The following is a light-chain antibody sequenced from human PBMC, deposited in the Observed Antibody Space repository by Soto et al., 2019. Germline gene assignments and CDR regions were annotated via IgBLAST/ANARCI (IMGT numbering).Light chain of an antibody. CDR3: CSFARSRIL. CDR1: SSDVGSYNL. Sequence: QSVLTQPASVPGSPGQSITISCTGTSSDVGSYNLVSWYQQHPGKAPKFMIYEVSERPAGVSNRFSGSKSGNTASLTISGLQAEDEADYYCCSFARSRILFGTGTKVTVL. V-gene: IGLV2-23*02. J-gene: IGLJ1*01. CDR2: EVS.